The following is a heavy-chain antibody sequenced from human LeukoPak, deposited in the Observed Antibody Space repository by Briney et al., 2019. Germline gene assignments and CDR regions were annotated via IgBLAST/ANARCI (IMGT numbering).Heavy chain of an antibody. D-gene: IGHD6-19*01. CDR1: GFTFSSYG. V-gene: IGHV3-33*01. CDR3: ARDSGSSGGLDDY. J-gene: IGHJ4*02. CDR2: IWYDGSNK. Sequence: GGSLRLSCAASGFTFSSYGMHWVRQAPGKGLEWVAVIWYDGSNKYYADSVKGRFTISRDNSKNTLYLQMNSLRAEDTAVYYCARDSGSSGGLDDYWGQGTLVTVSS.